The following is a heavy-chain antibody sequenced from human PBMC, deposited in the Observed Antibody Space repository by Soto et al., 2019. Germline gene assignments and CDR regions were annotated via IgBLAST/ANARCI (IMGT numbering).Heavy chain of an antibody. CDR3: AKDLGELLFDYFDY. J-gene: IGHJ4*02. CDR2: ISGSTGNT. CDR1: GYTFSSYG. Sequence: PGGSLRLSCAASGYTFSSYGMHWVRQAPGKGLEWVSTISGSTGNTYYADSVKGRFTISRDNSKNTLYLQMNSLRAEDTAVYYCAKDLGELLFDYFDYWGQGTLVTVSS. V-gene: IGHV3-23*01. D-gene: IGHD3-10*01.